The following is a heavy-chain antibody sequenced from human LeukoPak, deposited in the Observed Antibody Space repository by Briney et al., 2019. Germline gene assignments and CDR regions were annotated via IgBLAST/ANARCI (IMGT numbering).Heavy chain of an antibody. V-gene: IGHV3-64*01. J-gene: IGHJ4*02. CDR1: GFTFSGYA. CDR2: ISATGGRT. CDR3: ARDVGPY. Sequence: GGSLRLSCEASGFTFSGYAMHWVRQAPGKGLEYVSAISATGGRTYYVNSVRGRFTISRDNSKNTLYLQMGSLRTEDTAVYYCARDVGPYWGQGTLVTVSS. D-gene: IGHD2-15*01.